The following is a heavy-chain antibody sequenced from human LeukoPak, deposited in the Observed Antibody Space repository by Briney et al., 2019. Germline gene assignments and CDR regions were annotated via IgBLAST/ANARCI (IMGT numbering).Heavy chain of an antibody. Sequence: ASVNVSCKASGYTFTSYAMHWVRQAPGQRLEWMGWINAGNGNTKYSQKFQGRVTITRDTSASTAYMELSSLRSEDTAVYYCARGRVGYGDFYFDYWGQGTLDTVSS. CDR2: INAGNGNT. CDR1: GYTFTSYA. J-gene: IGHJ4*02. D-gene: IGHD4-17*01. CDR3: ARGRVGYGDFYFDY. V-gene: IGHV1-3*01.